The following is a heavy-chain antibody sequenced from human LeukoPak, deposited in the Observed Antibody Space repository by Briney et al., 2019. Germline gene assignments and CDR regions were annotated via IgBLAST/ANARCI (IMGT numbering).Heavy chain of an antibody. J-gene: IGHJ4*02. V-gene: IGHV1-69*04. CDR3: ATPLTGPSPL. Sequence: GASVKVSCKASGGTFSSYAISWVRQAPGQGLEWMGRIIPILGIANYARKFQGRVTITADKSTSTAYMELSSLRSEDTAVYYCATPLTGPSPLWGQGTLVTVSS. CDR2: IIPILGIA. CDR1: GGTFSSYA. D-gene: IGHD3-9*01.